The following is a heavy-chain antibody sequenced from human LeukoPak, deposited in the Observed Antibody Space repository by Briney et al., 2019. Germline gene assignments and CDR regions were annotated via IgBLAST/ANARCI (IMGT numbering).Heavy chain of an antibody. Sequence: ASVKVSCKASGYTFTGYNMHWVRQAPGQGLEWVGWINPNSGGTNYAKKFQGRVTMTRDTSISTAYMELSRLKSDDTAVYYCARGLGGATDGFDIWGQGTMVTVSS. J-gene: IGHJ3*02. V-gene: IGHV1-2*02. CDR2: INPNSGGT. CDR1: GYTFTGYN. D-gene: IGHD3-16*01. CDR3: ARGLGGATDGFDI.